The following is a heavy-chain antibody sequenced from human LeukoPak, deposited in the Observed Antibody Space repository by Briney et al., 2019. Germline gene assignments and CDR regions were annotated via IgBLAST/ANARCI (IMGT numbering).Heavy chain of an antibody. D-gene: IGHD6-13*01. J-gene: IGHJ4*02. CDR2: ITLSSSTI. CDR3: AREPSYSSSWYTSCDY. V-gene: IGHV3-48*01. Sequence: PGGSLRLSCAASGFNFNNYNMNWVRQAPGKGLEWVSYITLSSSTIYYADSVKGRFTISRDNAKNSLYPQMNSLRAEDTAVYYCAREPSYSSSWYTSCDYWGQGTLVTVSS. CDR1: GFNFNNYN.